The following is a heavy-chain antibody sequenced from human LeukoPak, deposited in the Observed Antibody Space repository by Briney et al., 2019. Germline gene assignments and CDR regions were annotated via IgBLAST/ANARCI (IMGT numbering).Heavy chain of an antibody. D-gene: IGHD1-14*01. CDR2: IFYSGST. Sequence: SETLSLTCTVSGVSISSSNSYWGWIRQPPGKGLEWIGNIFYSGSTYYSPSLRSRVTISVDTSKNQFSLKLSSVTAADTAVYYCARASEDYYYYYMDVWGKGTTVTISS. V-gene: IGHV4-39*07. CDR1: GVSISSSNSY. CDR3: ARASEDYYYYYMDV. J-gene: IGHJ6*03.